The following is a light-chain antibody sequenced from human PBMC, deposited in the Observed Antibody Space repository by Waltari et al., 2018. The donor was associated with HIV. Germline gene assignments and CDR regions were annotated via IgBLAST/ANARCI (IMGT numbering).Light chain of an antibody. CDR2: DNN. Sequence: QSVLTQPPSVSAAPGQKVTMSCSGTSSDIGTHYVSWYQHVPGMTPNLLIYDNNKRPSGIPDRFSGSKSGTSATLGITGLQTGDEADYYCGTWDGSLSGVVFGGGTKLTVL. CDR3: GTWDGSLSGVV. V-gene: IGLV1-51*01. CDR1: SSDIGTHY. J-gene: IGLJ2*01.